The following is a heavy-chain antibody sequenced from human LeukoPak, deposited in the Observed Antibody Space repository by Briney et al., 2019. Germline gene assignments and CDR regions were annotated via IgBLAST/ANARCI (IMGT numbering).Heavy chain of an antibody. J-gene: IGHJ3*02. V-gene: IGHV4-4*07. CDR1: GGSISGYY. D-gene: IGHD1-7*01. CDR3: ARLITGTTTAFDI. CDR2: IYTSGST. Sequence: TSETLSLTCTVSGGSISGYYWSWIRQPAGKGLEWIGRIYTSGSTHYNPSLKSRVTMSVDTSKNQFSLKLSSVTAADTAVYYCARLITGTTTAFDIWGQGTVVTVSS.